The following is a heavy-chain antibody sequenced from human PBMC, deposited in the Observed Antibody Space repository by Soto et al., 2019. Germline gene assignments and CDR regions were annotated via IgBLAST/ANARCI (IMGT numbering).Heavy chain of an antibody. CDR2: MNPNSGNT. J-gene: IGHJ4*02. V-gene: IGHV1-8*01. CDR3: ARGQVGATPYYFDY. CDR1: GYTFTSYD. D-gene: IGHD1-26*01. Sequence: ASVKVSCKASGYTFTSYDINWMRQATGQGLEWVGWMNPNSGNTYYAQKFQGRVTMTTNTSMSTAYMELSSLRFEDTAVYYCARGQVGATPYYFDYWGQGILVTVSS.